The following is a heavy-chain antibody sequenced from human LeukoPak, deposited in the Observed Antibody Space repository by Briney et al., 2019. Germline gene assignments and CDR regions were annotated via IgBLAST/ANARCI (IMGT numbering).Heavy chain of an antibody. CDR3: AREGPQGAFDI. V-gene: IGHV3-64*01. CDR2: ISSNGGST. J-gene: IGHJ3*02. Sequence: GGSLRLSCAASGFTFSSYAMHWVRQAPGKGLEYVSAISSNGGSTYYANSVKGRFTISRDNSKNTLYLQMGSLRAEDMAVYYCAREGPQGAFDIWGQGTMVTVSS. CDR1: GFTFSSYA.